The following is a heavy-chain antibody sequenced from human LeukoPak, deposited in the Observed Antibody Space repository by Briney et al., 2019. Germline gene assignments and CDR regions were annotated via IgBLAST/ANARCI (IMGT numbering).Heavy chain of an antibody. CDR3: ARELRSSGWSNDAFDI. J-gene: IGHJ3*02. Sequence: PSETLSLTCTVSGGSISSGGYYWSWIRQPPGKGLEWIGEIYHSGSTNYNPSLKSRVTISVDKSKNQFSLKLSSVTAADTAVYYCARELRSSGWSNDAFDIWGQGTMVTVSS. D-gene: IGHD6-19*01. CDR1: GGSISSGGYY. V-gene: IGHV4-39*07. CDR2: IYHSGST.